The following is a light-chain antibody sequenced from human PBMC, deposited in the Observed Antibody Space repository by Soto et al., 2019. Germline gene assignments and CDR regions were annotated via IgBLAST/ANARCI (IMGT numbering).Light chain of an antibody. CDR2: DAS. Sequence: DIQMTQSPSTLSPSVGDRVTITCRASQSISSWLAWYQQKPGRAPNLLISDASSLESGVPSRFSGSGSGTEFILTISSLQPDDIETYYCQQYNSCYQTFGKGTKADI. CDR1: QSISSW. J-gene: IGKJ1*01. CDR3: QQYNSCYQT. V-gene: IGKV1-5*01.